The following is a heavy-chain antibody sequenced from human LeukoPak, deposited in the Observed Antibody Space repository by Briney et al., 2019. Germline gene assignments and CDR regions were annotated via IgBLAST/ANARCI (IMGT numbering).Heavy chain of an antibody. CDR3: ASYAGIVVVPAATSGFDP. CDR2: IIPIFGTA. CDR1: GGTFSSYA. J-gene: IGHJ5*02. Sequence: ASVKVSCKASGGTFSSYAISWVRQAPGQGLEWMGGIIPIFGTANYAQKFQGRVTITADESTSTAYMELSSLRSEDTAVYYCASYAGIVVVPAATSGFDPWGQGTLVTVSS. D-gene: IGHD2-2*01. V-gene: IGHV1-69*13.